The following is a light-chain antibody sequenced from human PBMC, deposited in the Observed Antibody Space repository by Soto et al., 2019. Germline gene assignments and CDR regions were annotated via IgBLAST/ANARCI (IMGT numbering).Light chain of an antibody. CDR2: DDT. CDR3: QVWDSSSHRYV. J-gene: IGLJ1*01. Sequence: SYELTQTPSVSVAPGQTARLTCGGNNIGNKIAHWFQQKPGQAPVLVVYDDTDRPSGIPERFSGSNSGNTAALTISRVEVGDEADYYCQVWDSSSHRYVFGPGTKLTVL. CDR1: NIGNKI. V-gene: IGLV3-21*02.